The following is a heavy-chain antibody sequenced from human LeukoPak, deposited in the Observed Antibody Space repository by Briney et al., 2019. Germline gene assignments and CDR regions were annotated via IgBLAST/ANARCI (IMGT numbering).Heavy chain of an antibody. CDR3: ARDSWQYYYYYYGMDV. J-gene: IGHJ6*02. V-gene: IGHV7-4-1*02. CDR1: GYTFTSYA. D-gene: IGHD2-2*01. CDR2: INTNTGNP. Sequence: ASVKVSCKASGYTFTSYAMNWVRQAPGQGLEWMGWINTNTGNPTYAQGFTGRFVFSLDTSVSTAYLQISSLKAEDTAVYYCARDSWQYYYYYYGMDVWGQGTTVTVSS.